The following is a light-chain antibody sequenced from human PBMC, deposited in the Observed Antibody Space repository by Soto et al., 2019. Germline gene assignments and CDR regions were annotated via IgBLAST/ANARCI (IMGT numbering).Light chain of an antibody. Sequence: QPVLTQSPSASASLGASVKLTCTLSSGHSNYAIAWHQQQSEKGPRYLMKLNSDGSHSKGDGITARFSGSSSGAERYLTSSSLQSEDEADYYCQSWGSGIVVFGGGTKLTVL. CDR3: QSWGSGIVV. V-gene: IGLV4-69*01. J-gene: IGLJ2*01. CDR2: LNSDGSH. CDR1: SGHSNYA.